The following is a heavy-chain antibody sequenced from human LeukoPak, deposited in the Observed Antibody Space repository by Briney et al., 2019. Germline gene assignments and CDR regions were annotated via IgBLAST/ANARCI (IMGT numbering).Heavy chain of an antibody. J-gene: IGHJ5*02. V-gene: IGHV1-8*01. CDR2: MNPNSGNT. CDR1: GYTFTSYD. Sequence: ASVTVSCTASGYTFTSYDINWVRQATGQGLEWMGWMNPNSGNTGYAQKFQGRVTMTRNTSISTAYMELSSLRSEDTAVYYCARGLLDSSSRSVDPWGQGTLVTVSS. D-gene: IGHD6-13*01. CDR3: ARGLLDSSSRSVDP.